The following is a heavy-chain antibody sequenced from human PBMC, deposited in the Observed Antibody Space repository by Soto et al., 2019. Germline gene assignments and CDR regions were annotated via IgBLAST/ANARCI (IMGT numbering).Heavy chain of an antibody. CDR3: ARDEGAQFDWYFDL. CDR1: GDSISSVGYY. J-gene: IGHJ2*01. Sequence: QVQLQESGPGLVKPSQTLSLTCSVSGDSISSVGYYWNWLRQLPGKGLEWIGYTSYSGSTYSNPSLNSRATRSVDTSKNQFSLKLTSVTAADTAVYSCARDEGAQFDWYFDLWGRGTLVTVSS. CDR2: TSYSGST. V-gene: IGHV4-31*03.